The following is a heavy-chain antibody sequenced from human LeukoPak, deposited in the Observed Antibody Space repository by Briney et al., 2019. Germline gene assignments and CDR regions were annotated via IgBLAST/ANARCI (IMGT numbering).Heavy chain of an antibody. Sequence: PGGSLRLSCEASGFIFSSYAMSWARQAPGKGLEWVSYISSSGSTIYYADSVKGRFTISRDNAKNSLYLQMNSLRAEDTAVYYCARDGLDGYPTDFDYWGQGTLVTVSS. CDR1: GFIFSSYA. J-gene: IGHJ4*02. D-gene: IGHD5-12*01. CDR3: ARDGLDGYPTDFDY. V-gene: IGHV3-48*03. CDR2: ISSSGSTI.